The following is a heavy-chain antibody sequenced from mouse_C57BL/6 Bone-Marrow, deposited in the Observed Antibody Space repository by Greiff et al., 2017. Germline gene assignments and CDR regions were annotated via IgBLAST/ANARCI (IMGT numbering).Heavy chain of an antibody. J-gene: IGHJ3*01. Sequence: VMLVESGAELARPGASVKLSCKASGYTFTSYGISWVKQRTGQGLEWIGEIYPRSGNTYYNEKFKGKATLTADKSSSTAYMELRSRTSEDSAVDFCARLDYYGSSSFAYWGQGTLVTVSA. CDR2: IYPRSGNT. CDR1: GYTFTSYG. CDR3: ARLDYYGSSSFAY. D-gene: IGHD1-1*01. V-gene: IGHV1-81*01.